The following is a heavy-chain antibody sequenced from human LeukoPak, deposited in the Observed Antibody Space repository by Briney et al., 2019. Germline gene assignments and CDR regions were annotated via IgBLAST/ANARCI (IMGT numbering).Heavy chain of an antibody. D-gene: IGHD3-10*01. Sequence: PSETLSLTCTVSGGSISSYYWSWIRQLAGKGLEWIGRIYTSGSTNYNPSLKSRVTMSVDTSKNQFSLKLSSVTAADTAVYYCARDYYMVRGILGTAFDIWGQGTMVTVSS. V-gene: IGHV4-4*07. J-gene: IGHJ3*02. CDR2: IYTSGST. CDR3: ARDYYMVRGILGTAFDI. CDR1: GGSISSYY.